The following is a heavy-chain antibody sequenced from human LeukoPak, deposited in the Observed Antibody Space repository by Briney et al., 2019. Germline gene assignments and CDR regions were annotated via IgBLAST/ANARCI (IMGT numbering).Heavy chain of an antibody. Sequence: GGSLRLSCAASGFTFSNYGMHWVRQAPGKGLEWVALISYDGNNKYYSDSMKGRFTISRDNSKNTLYLQMNSLRAEDTAVYYCARDGKGFGELLYWGQGTLVTVSS. CDR2: ISYDGNNK. CDR1: GFTFSNYG. CDR3: ARDGKGFGELLY. V-gene: IGHV3-30*03. D-gene: IGHD3-10*01. J-gene: IGHJ4*02.